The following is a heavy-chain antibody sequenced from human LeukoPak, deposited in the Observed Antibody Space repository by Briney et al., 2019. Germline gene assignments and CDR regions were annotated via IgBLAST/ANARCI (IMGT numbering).Heavy chain of an antibody. Sequence: SETLSLTCTVSGGSISSYYWSWIRQPPGKGLEWIGFIYYSGSTNHNPSLKSRVTISVDTSKNQFSLKLSSVTAADTAVYYCARQNRHSSWLLPDYYYGMDVWGQGTTVTVSS. CDR3: ARQNRHSSWLLPDYYYGMDV. J-gene: IGHJ6*02. V-gene: IGHV4-59*01. CDR2: IYYSGST. CDR1: GGSISSYY. D-gene: IGHD6-13*01.